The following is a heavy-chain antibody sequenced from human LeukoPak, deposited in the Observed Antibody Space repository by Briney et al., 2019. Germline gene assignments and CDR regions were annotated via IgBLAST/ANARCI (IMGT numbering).Heavy chain of an antibody. D-gene: IGHD6-13*01. V-gene: IGHV3-23*01. CDR1: GFTFSNYA. Sequence: GGSLRLSCAASGFTFSNYAMSWVRQAPGKGLEWVSAITGSAGGTYYADSVKGRFTISRDNSKRTLSLQMNSLRAEDTAVYYCAKDSQPAAGPTEFDPWGQGTLVTVSS. CDR3: AKDSQPAAGPTEFDP. J-gene: IGHJ5*02. CDR2: ITGSAGGT.